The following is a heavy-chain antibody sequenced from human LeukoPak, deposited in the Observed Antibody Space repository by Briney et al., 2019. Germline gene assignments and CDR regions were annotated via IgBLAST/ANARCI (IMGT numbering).Heavy chain of an antibody. J-gene: IGHJ4*02. CDR3: ARHFAYSSSSYFDY. CDR2: VYYTGST. V-gene: IGHV4-59*08. CDR1: GFIFSSYA. D-gene: IGHD6-6*01. Sequence: PGGSLRLSCAASGFIFSSYAMSWIRQPPGKGLEWIGYVYYTGSTNYNPSLKSRVTMFEDKSKNQFSLRLYSVTVADTAVYYCARHFAYSSSSYFDYWGQGSLVTVSS.